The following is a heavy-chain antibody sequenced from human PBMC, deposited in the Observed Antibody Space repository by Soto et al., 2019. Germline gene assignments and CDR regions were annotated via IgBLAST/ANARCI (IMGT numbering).Heavy chain of an antibody. CDR2: FTGSSSNI. V-gene: IGHV3-23*01. Sequence: EVQLLESGGGLVQPGGSLRLSCAASGFSFRNYAMSWVRQAPGKGLEWISTFTGSSSNIYYADSVKGRFAISRDNSRNTLYLQMNSLTAEDTAVYYCANGRATYGLLTHDYWGQGTLVTVSS. J-gene: IGHJ4*02. CDR3: ANGRATYGLLTHDY. D-gene: IGHD3-10*01. CDR1: GFSFRNYA.